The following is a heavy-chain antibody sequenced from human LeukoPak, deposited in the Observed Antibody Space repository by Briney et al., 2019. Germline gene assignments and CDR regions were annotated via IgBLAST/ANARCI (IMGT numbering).Heavy chain of an antibody. D-gene: IGHD3-22*01. CDR1: GYTFTGYY. CDR2: INPNSGGT. V-gene: IGHV1-2*02. CDR3: ARASYYYDSSGYYSSYYYYYMDV. J-gene: IGHJ6*03. Sequence: ASVKVSCKASGYTFTGYYMHWVRQAPGQGLEWMGWINPNSGGTNYAQKFQGRVTMTRDTSISTAYMELSRLRSDDTAVYYCARASYYYDSSGYYSSYYYYYMDVWGKGTTVTVSS.